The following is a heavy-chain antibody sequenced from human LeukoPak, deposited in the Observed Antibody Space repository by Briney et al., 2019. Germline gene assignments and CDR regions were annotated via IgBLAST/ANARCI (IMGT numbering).Heavy chain of an antibody. CDR2: ISSSGSTI. CDR3: VGDPDYGGYSRFDY. CDR1: GFTFSDYY. Sequence: GGSLRLSCAASGFTFSDYYMSWIRQAPGKGLEWVSYISSSGSTIYYADSVKGRFTISRDNDKNTLYLQMNSLRGEDTAVYYCVGDPDYGGYSRFDYWGQGTLVTVSS. D-gene: IGHD4-23*01. J-gene: IGHJ4*02. V-gene: IGHV3-11*04.